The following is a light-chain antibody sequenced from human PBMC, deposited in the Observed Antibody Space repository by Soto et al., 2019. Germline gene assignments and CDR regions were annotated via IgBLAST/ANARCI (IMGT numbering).Light chain of an antibody. J-gene: IGKJ5*01. CDR2: AAS. V-gene: IGKV1-9*01. Sequence: DIQMTQSPSTLSGSVGDRVTITCRASQGISSYLAWYQQKPGKAPKLLIYAASTLQSGVPSRFSGSESGTEFTLTISSLQPEDFATYYCQQLNTYPLTFGGGTRLEIK. CDR1: QGISSY. CDR3: QQLNTYPLT.